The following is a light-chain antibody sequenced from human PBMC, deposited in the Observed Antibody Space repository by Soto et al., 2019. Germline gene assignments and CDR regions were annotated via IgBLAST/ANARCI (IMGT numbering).Light chain of an antibody. CDR2: STD. J-gene: IGLJ1*01. CDR1: SSNIGAGYD. V-gene: IGLV1-44*01. Sequence: QSVLTQPPSVSGAPGQRVTISCTGSSSNIGAGYDVHWYQQLPRTAPKLLIYSTDQRPSGVPDRFSGSKSGTSASLAISGLQSEDEADYFCAAWDDSLNGFYVFGTGTKLTVL. CDR3: AAWDDSLNGFYV.